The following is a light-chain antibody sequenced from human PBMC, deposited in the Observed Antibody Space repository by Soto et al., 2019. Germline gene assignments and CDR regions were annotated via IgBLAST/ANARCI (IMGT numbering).Light chain of an antibody. CDR3: QQDHTWWT. J-gene: IGKJ1*01. V-gene: IGKV3-15*01. CDR1: QDVGSK. CDR2: GAS. Sequence: EIVMTQSPATLSVSPGERATLSCRAIQDVGSKLAWYQQKPGQAPRLLIYGASTRASGIPARFRGSGSGTEFTLTISSLQSEEFAVYYCQQDHTWWTFGQVTKVEIK.